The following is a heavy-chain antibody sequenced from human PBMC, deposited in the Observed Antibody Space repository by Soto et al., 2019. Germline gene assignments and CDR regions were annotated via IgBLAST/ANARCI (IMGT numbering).Heavy chain of an antibody. CDR3: ASSSSGYEIHY. J-gene: IGHJ4*02. V-gene: IGHV4-39*01. D-gene: IGHD5-12*01. CDR1: GASISSSCR. CDR2: LYSGNT. Sequence: PSETLSLTCIVSGASISSSCRWGWIRQPPGKGLEWIGTLYSGNTYYNSSLQSRVAISVDTSKNQFSLKLNSVTAADTAVYYCASSSSGYEIHYWGQGTLVTVSS.